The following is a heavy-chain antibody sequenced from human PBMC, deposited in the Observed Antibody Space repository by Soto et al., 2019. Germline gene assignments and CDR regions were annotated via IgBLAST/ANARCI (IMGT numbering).Heavy chain of an antibody. J-gene: IGHJ4*02. Sequence: ESGGGLVQPGRSLRLSCAASGFTFDDYAMHWVRQAPGKGLEWVSGISWNSGSIGYADSVKGRFTISRDNAKNSLYLQMNSLRAEDTALYYCAKVLTTVTPDFDYWGQGTLVTVSS. CDR3: AKVLTTVTPDFDY. V-gene: IGHV3-9*01. CDR2: ISWNSGSI. D-gene: IGHD4-17*01. CDR1: GFTFDDYA.